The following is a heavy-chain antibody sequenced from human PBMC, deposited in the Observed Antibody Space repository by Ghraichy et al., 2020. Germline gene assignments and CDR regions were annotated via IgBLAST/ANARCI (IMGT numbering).Heavy chain of an antibody. CDR2: ISSSSSTI. D-gene: IGHD6-13*01. CDR1: GFTFSSHN. Sequence: GGSLRLSCAASGFTFSSHNMNWVRQAPGKGLEWVSYISSSSSTIYYADSVKGRFTISRDNAKNSLYLQMNSLRAEDTAVYYCARGVSSSYHPPGWFAPWGQGALVTVSS. J-gene: IGHJ5*02. CDR3: ARGVSSSYHPPGWFAP. V-gene: IGHV3-48*01.